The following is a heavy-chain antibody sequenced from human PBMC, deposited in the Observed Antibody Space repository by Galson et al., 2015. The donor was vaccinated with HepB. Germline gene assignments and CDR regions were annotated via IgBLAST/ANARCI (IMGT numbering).Heavy chain of an antibody. Sequence: SLRLSCAASGFTFDTHAMRWVRQAPGKGLEWVAGISCDGSSKFYADSVKGRFTVSRDNSNNMLYLQMNSLRAENAGLYFCAKGDGLFDSWGQGILVTVSS. V-gene: IGHV3-23*03. J-gene: IGHJ5*01. CDR1: GFTFDTHA. CDR2: ISCDGSSK. D-gene: IGHD5-24*01. CDR3: AKGDGLFDS.